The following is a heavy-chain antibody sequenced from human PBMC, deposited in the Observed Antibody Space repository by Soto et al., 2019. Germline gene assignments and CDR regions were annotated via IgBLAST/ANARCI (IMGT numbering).Heavy chain of an antibody. V-gene: IGHV2-5*02. CDR3: AHAMLYCTGGSCSTWFDS. CDR1: GFSLSTHGVG. J-gene: IGHJ5*01. Sequence: QITLKESGPTLVKPTQTLTLTCTFPGFSLSTHGVGVGWIRQPAGKALEWLAPIYWDDDKRYSASLNSRLTITKDTSKNQVVLTMTNMDPVDTATYYCAHAMLYCTGGSCSTWFDSWGQGTLVTVSS. D-gene: IGHD2-15*01. CDR2: IYWDDDK.